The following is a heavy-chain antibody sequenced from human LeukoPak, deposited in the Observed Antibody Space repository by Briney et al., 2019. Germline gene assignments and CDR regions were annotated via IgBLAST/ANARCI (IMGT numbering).Heavy chain of an antibody. CDR1: GITLSNYG. D-gene: IGHD3-22*01. CDR2: ISDSGGST. Sequence: GGSLRLSCAVSGITLSNYGMSWVRQAPGKGLEWIAGISDSGGSTNYADSVKGRFTISRDNPKNTLYLQMNSLRAEDTAVYFCAKRGVVIRVILVGFHKEAYYFDSWGQGALVTVSS. V-gene: IGHV3-23*01. CDR3: AKRGVVIRVILVGFHKEAYYFDS. J-gene: IGHJ4*02.